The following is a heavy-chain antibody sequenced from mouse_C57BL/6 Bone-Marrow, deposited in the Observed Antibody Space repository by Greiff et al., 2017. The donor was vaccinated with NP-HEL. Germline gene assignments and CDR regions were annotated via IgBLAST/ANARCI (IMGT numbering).Heavy chain of an antibody. CDR2: ISRGGSYT. V-gene: IGHV5-6*01. J-gene: IGHJ2*01. CDR3: ARSDYYGSSY. D-gene: IGHD1-1*01. CDR1: GFTFSSYG. Sequence: EVQLVESGGDLVKPGGSLKLSCAASGFTFSSYGMSWVRQTPDKRLEWVATISRGGSYTYYPDSVKGRFTISRDTATNTLYLQRSSLKSEDTAMYYCARSDYYGSSYWGQGTTLTVSS.